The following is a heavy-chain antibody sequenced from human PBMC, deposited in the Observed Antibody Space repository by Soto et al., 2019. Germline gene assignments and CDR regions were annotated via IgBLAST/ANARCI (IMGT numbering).Heavy chain of an antibody. CDR2: IFYSGST. V-gene: IGHV4-39*01. D-gene: IGHD6-19*01. CDR3: ARRYGWLYFDY. J-gene: IGHJ4*02. CDR1: GDSISSSNYF. Sequence: SETLSLTCTVSGDSISSSNYFWGWIRQPPGKGLEWIGTIFYSGSTYYNPSLKSRVTISVDTSKNQFSLRLISVTAADTALYYCARRYGWLYFDYWGQGSLVIVSS.